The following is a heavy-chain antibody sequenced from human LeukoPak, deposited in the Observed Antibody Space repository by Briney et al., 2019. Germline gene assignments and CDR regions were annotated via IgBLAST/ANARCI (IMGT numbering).Heavy chain of an antibody. CDR2: INPNSDDT. V-gene: IGHV1-2*06. J-gene: IGHJ4*02. D-gene: IGHD3-22*01. Sequence: ASVKVSCKASGYTFTGYYMHWVRQAPGQGLEWMGRINPNSDDTNYAQRFQGRVTMTRDTSVSTAYMELSRLRSDDTAVYYCARSPNYSDSSGYYYVSDSWGQGTLVTVSS. CDR3: ARSPNYSDSSGYYYVSDS. CDR1: GYTFTGYY.